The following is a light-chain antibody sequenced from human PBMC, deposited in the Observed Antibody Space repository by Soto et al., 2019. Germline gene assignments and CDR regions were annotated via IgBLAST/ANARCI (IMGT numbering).Light chain of an antibody. V-gene: IGKV3D-20*02. CDR3: QQRSDWPLT. CDR2: DVS. J-gene: IGKJ5*01. Sequence: EIVLTQSPGTLSLSPGERATLSCRASQSVSSSYLAWYQQKPGQAPRLLIYDVSNRASGIPARFSGSGSETDFTLTISSLEPEDFAVYYCQQRSDWPLTFGQGTRLENK. CDR1: QSVSSSY.